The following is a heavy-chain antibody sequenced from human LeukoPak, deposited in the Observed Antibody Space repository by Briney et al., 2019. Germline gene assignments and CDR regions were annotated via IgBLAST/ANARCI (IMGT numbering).Heavy chain of an antibody. Sequence: GGSVRLSCAASGLTFSSYEMNWVRQARGKGLEWVSYISCSGSTIYYADSVKGRFTISRDNAKNSLYLQMNSLRAEDTAVYYCARVGRSSYGLDYWGQRTLVTVSS. V-gene: IGHV3-48*03. CDR3: ARVGRSSYGLDY. D-gene: IGHD5-18*01. CDR1: GLTFSSYE. CDR2: ISCSGSTI. J-gene: IGHJ4*02.